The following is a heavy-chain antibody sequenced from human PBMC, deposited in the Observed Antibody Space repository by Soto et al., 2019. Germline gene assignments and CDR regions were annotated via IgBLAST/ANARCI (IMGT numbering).Heavy chain of an antibody. CDR1: GFTFSDVW. CDR2: IQSKTDGGTT. D-gene: IGHD3-22*01. Sequence: GGSLRLSCAASGFTFSDVWMSWVRQAPGKGLEWVGRIQSKTDGGTTDYAAPVKGRFTISRDDSENTLYLQLNSLKTEDTAVYYCTTDRPHYYDSSGFPTPFDYWGLGTLVTVSS. J-gene: IGHJ4*02. CDR3: TTDRPHYYDSSGFPTPFDY. V-gene: IGHV3-15*01.